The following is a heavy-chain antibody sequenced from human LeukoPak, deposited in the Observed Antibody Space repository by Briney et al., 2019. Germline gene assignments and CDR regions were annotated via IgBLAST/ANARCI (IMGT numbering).Heavy chain of an antibody. Sequence: GGSLRLSCAASGFIVSSNYMTWFRQAPGKGLEWVAVISYDGSNKYYADSVKGRFTISRDSSKNTLYLQMNSLRAEDTAVYYWARVGVTYCSSTSCYPDYGGQGPLVPVSS. V-gene: IGHV3-30-3*01. D-gene: IGHD2-2*01. CDR1: GFIVSSNY. CDR2: ISYDGSNK. J-gene: IGHJ4*02. CDR3: ARVGVTYCSSTSCYPDY.